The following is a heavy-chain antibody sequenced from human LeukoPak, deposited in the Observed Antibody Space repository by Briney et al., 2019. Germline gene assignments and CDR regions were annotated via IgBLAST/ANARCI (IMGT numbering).Heavy chain of an antibody. CDR3: AKGGYSNPFDY. CDR2: ISGNGVNT. CDR1: GFTFSNYA. D-gene: IGHD4-11*01. V-gene: IGHV3-23*01. J-gene: IGHJ4*02. Sequence: GGSLRLSCAASGFTFSNYAMGWVRQAPGKGLEWVSTISGNGVNTYYADSVKGRFTISRDKSKNTLYLQMNSLSAEDTAVYYCAKGGYSNPFDYWGQGTLVTVSS.